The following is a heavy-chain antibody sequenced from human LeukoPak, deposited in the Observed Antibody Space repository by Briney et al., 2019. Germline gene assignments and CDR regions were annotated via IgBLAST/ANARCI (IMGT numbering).Heavy chain of an antibody. Sequence: ASVKVSCKASGGTFSSYAISWVRQAPGQGLEWMGGIIPIFGTANYAQRFQGRVTITADESTSTAYMELSSLRSEDTAVYYCARTTSDAFDIWGQGTMVTVSS. J-gene: IGHJ3*02. CDR1: GGTFSSYA. V-gene: IGHV1-69*13. D-gene: IGHD1-1*01. CDR2: IIPIFGTA. CDR3: ARTTSDAFDI.